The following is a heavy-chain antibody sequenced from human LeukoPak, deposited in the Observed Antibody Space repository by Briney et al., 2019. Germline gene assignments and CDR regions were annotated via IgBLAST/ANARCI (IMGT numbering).Heavy chain of an antibody. CDR3: AKPTYYYGSGSYYSFYYGMDV. CDR2: ISGSGGST. CDR1: GVTFSSYV. Sequence: PGGSLRLSCEASGVTFSSYVMSWVGQAPGKGLEWVSAISGSGGSTYYADSVKGRFTISRDNSKNTLYLQMNSLRAEDTAVYYCAKPTYYYGSGSYYSFYYGMDVWGQGTTVTVSS. D-gene: IGHD3-10*01. J-gene: IGHJ6*02. V-gene: IGHV3-23*01.